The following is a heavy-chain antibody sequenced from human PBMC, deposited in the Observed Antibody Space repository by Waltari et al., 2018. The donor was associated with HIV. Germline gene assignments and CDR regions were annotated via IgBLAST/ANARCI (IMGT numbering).Heavy chain of an antibody. CDR1: GFTFSSYS. CDR3: ARSVYSYGYLTYYYGMDV. D-gene: IGHD5-18*01. J-gene: IGHJ6*02. Sequence: EVQLVESGGGLVKPGGSLRLSCAASGFTFSSYSMNWVRQAPGKGREWVSSISSSSSYIYYADSVKGRFTISRDNAKNSLYLQMNSLRAEDTAVYYCARSVYSYGYLTYYYGMDVWGQGTTVTVSS. V-gene: IGHV3-21*01. CDR2: ISSSSSYI.